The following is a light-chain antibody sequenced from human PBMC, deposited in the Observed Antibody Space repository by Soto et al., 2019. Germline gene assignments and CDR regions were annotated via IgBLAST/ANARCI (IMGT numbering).Light chain of an antibody. CDR2: DVS. V-gene: IGLV2-14*01. Sequence: QSALTQPASVSGSPGQSITISCTGTTSGVGGYNYVSWYQQHPGKAPKLMIYDVSNRPSGVSNRFSGSKSGNTASLTISGLQADDEADYFCSSYTSSSIVVFGGGTKLTVL. CDR3: SSYTSSSIVV. CDR1: TSGVGGYNY. J-gene: IGLJ2*01.